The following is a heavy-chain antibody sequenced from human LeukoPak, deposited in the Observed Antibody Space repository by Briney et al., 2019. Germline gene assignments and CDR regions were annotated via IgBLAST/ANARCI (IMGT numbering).Heavy chain of an antibody. J-gene: IGHJ4*02. CDR3: ARDGTAANFDY. D-gene: IGHD6-13*01. V-gene: IGHV3-74*01. CDR2: INGDGSIR. Sequence: GGSLRLSCAASGFTFSTYWMHWVRQAPGKGLVWVPRINGDGSIRDYADSVKGRFTISRDNAKNMLYLQMYSLRAEDTAVYFCARDGTAANFDYWGQGALVPVSS. CDR1: GFTFSTYW.